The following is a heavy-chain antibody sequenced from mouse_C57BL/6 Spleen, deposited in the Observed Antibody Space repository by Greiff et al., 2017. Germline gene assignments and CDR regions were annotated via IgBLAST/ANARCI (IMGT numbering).Heavy chain of an antibody. CDR2: ISSGSSTI. Sequence: EVKLVESGGGLVKPGGSLKLSCAASGFTFSDYGMHWVRQAPENGLEWVAYISSGSSTIYYADTVKGRFTISRDNAKNTLFLQMTSLRSEDTAMYYCAITTVRYFDVWGTGTTVTVSS. J-gene: IGHJ1*03. CDR3: AITTVRYFDV. V-gene: IGHV5-17*01. CDR1: GFTFSDYG. D-gene: IGHD1-1*01.